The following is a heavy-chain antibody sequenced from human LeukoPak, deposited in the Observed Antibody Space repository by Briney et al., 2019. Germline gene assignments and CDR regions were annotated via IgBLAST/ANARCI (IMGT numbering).Heavy chain of an antibody. D-gene: IGHD3-10*01. CDR1: GFTFSNSA. V-gene: IGHV3-23*01. CDR3: ARGRVDGSGSYTHYYYYYMDV. J-gene: IGHJ6*03. Sequence: GGSLRLSCAASGFTFSNSALSWVRQAPGKGLEWVSDISGSGGSTYYADSVKGRFTISRDNAKNSLYLQMNSLRAEDTAVYYCARGRVDGSGSYTHYYYYYMDVWGKGTTVTVSS. CDR2: ISGSGGST.